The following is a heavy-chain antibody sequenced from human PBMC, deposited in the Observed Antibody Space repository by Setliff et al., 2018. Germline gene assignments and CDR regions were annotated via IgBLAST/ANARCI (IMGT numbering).Heavy chain of an antibody. CDR2: MNPNSGNT. V-gene: IGHV1-8*02. CDR1: GYTFTSYD. CDR3: ARGNMVRGVISYNWFDP. Sequence: ASVKVSCKASGYTFTSYDINWVRQATGQGLEWMGWMNPNSGNTGYAQKFQGRVTMTRNTSISTAYMELSSLRSEDTAVYYCARGNMVRGVISYNWFDPWGQGTLVTVSS. D-gene: IGHD3-10*01. J-gene: IGHJ5*02.